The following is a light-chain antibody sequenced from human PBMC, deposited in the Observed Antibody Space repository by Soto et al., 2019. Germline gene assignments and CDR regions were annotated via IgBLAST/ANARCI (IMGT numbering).Light chain of an antibody. V-gene: IGKV1-5*01. J-gene: IGKJ1*01. CDR2: DAS. Sequence: DIQVSHSPPTLSASVGDRVRITCRASQTISTWMAWYQQKPGKAPKLLVYDASTLQSGVASRFSGSGSGTEFTLIISSLQPDDSANYYCQQYTNTKNAWMLGQATKVDIK. CDR1: QTISTW. CDR3: QQYTNTKNAWM.